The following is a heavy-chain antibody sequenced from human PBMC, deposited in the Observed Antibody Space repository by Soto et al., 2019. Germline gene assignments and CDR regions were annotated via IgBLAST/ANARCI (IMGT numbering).Heavy chain of an antibody. V-gene: IGHV3-7*01. J-gene: IGHJ6*02. CDR2: IKQDGSEK. CDR1: GFTFSDSW. D-gene: IGHD3-16*01. CDR3: ASLGRHG. Sequence: GGSLRLSCAASGFTFSDSWMDWVRQAPGKGPEWVANIKQDGSEKNYVDSVKGRFTISRDNTKNSLYLQMNSLRAEDTAVYYCASLGRHGWGQGTTVTVSS.